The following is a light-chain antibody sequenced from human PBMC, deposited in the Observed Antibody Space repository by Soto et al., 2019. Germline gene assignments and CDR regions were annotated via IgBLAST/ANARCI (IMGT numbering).Light chain of an antibody. CDR2: EVS. V-gene: IGLV2-23*02. CDR3: CSYAGFSAVGV. CDR1: SSDIGSYNL. J-gene: IGLJ3*02. Sequence: QSVLTQPASVSGSPGQSITISCTGTSSDIGSYNLVSWYQQHPGKAPKLMIYEVSERPSGISNRFSGSKSGNTAALTIYGLQAEDEADYYFCSYAGFSAVGVFGGGTKLTVL.